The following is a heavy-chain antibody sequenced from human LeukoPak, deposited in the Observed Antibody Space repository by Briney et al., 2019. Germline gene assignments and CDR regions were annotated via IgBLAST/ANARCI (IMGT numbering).Heavy chain of an antibody. CDR2: IPHTGTT. CDR3: ARHYYDSGSYFLLTSDY. Sequence: PSESLSLTCTVSGGSIASSNYYWGWIRQPPGKGLEWIASIPHTGTTNYNPSLKSRVNISTTPSTNQFSLKLPSVTAADTAVYYCARHYYDSGSYFLLTSDYWGQGTLVTVFS. CDR1: GGSIASSNYY. D-gene: IGHD3-10*01. J-gene: IGHJ4*02. V-gene: IGHV4-39*01.